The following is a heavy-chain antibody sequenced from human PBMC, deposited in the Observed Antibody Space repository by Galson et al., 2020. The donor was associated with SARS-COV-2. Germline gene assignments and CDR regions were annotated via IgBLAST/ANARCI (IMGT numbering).Heavy chain of an antibody. CDR1: GGSISSSSYY. CDR2: IYYSGST. Sequence: SETLSLTCTVSGGSISSSSYYWGWIRPPTGKGREWIGSIYYSGSTYYNPSLKSRVTISVDTSKNQFSLKLSSVTAADTAVYYCARVDDILTGYYYYGMDVWGQGTTVTVSS. CDR3: ARVDDILTGYYYYGMDV. V-gene: IGHV4-39*01. J-gene: IGHJ6*02. D-gene: IGHD3-9*01.